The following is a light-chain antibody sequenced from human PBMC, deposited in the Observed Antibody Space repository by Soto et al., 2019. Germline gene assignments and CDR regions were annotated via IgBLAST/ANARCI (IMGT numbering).Light chain of an antibody. V-gene: IGKV1-39*01. Sequence: DIQMTQSQSFLSASVGDRVTVTCRASQTVLKYLNWYQQKRGRAPSLLIYAASSLQSGVPSRFSGSGSGTEFALTITSLQPEDFATYYCQQSYSTLFSFGPGTKVEI. CDR2: AAS. CDR1: QTVLKY. J-gene: IGKJ3*01. CDR3: QQSYSTLFS.